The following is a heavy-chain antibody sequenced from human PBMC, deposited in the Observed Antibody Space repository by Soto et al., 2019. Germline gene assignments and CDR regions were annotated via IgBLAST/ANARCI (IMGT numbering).Heavy chain of an antibody. CDR2: ICYDGSNI. J-gene: IGHJ3*02. CDR3: ARDPSSLQLELLWPDAFDI. V-gene: IGHV3-33*08. Sequence: PGGSLRLSCAASGFTFSSYSMNWVRQAPGKGLERVAVICYDGSNIYYADSVKGRFTISRDNSKDTLYLQMNSLRAEDTAVYYCARDPSSLQLELLWPDAFDIWGQGTMVTVSS. D-gene: IGHD1-7*01. CDR1: GFTFSSYS.